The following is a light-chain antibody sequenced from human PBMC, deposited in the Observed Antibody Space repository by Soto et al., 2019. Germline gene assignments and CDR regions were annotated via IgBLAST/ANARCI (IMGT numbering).Light chain of an antibody. Sequence: DIQMTQSPSSVSASVGDSVTITCRASQDVHYWLAWYQQKPGKAPNLLIYAASRLQDGVPSRFSGSGSGTHFTLTISSLQPEDFATYFCQQGDTFPLTFGGGTKV. J-gene: IGKJ4*01. V-gene: IGKV1-12*01. CDR3: QQGDTFPLT. CDR2: AAS. CDR1: QDVHYW.